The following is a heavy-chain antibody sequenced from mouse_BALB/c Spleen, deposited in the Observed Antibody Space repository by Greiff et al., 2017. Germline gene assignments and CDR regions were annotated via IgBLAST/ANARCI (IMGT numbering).Heavy chain of an antibody. V-gene: IGHV5-17*02. D-gene: IGHD1-1*02. J-gene: IGHJ1*01. CDR3: ARYGGYNWYFDV. CDR2: ISSGSSTI. CDR1: GFTFSSFG. Sequence: EVQVVESGGGLVQPGGSRKLSCAASGFTFSSFGMHWVRQAPEKGLEWVAYISSGSSTIYYADTVKGRFTISRDNPKNTLFLQMTSLRSEDTAMYYCARYGGYNWYFDVWGAGTTVTVSS.